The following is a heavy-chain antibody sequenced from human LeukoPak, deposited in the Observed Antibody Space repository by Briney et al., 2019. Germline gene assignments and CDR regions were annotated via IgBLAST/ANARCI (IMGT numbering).Heavy chain of an antibody. J-gene: IGHJ4*02. CDR1: GFTFSSYG. Sequence: PGGSLRLSCGASGFTFSSYGMSWVRQAPGKGLEWVASIGASGNSTYYADYVTGRFTISRDNSKNTLYFYMNSLRADDSAVYYCSARKFYGGNSGLDYWGQGTLVTVSS. V-gene: IGHV3-23*01. CDR3: SARKFYGGNSGLDY. CDR2: IGASGNST. D-gene: IGHD4-23*01.